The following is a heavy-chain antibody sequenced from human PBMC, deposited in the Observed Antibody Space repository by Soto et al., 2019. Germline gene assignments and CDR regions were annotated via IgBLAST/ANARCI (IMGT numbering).Heavy chain of an antibody. D-gene: IGHD3-16*01. V-gene: IGHV1-8*01. CDR3: ASERVGAGFDP. CDR1: GYTFTSYD. Sequence: QVQLVQSGAEVKKPGASVKVSCKASGYTFTSYDINWVRQATGQGREWMGWMNPNSGNTGDAQKLQGRVTMTRNTSISTAYMELSSLRAEATAVYYGASERVGAGFDPWGQGTLVTVSS. J-gene: IGHJ5*02. CDR2: MNPNSGNT.